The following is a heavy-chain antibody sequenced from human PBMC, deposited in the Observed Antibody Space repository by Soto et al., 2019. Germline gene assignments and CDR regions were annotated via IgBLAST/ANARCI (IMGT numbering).Heavy chain of an antibody. Sequence: PSETLCLTYTVSGGSISSGDYYWSWIRQPPGKGLEWIGYIYYSGSTYYNPSLKSRVTISVDTSKNQFSLKLSSVTAADTAVYYCARVFWDCISTSCAKYNWFDPWGQGTLVTVSS. CDR2: IYYSGST. D-gene: IGHD2-2*01. CDR3: ARVFWDCISTSCAKYNWFDP. CDR1: GGSISSGDYY. V-gene: IGHV4-30-4*01. J-gene: IGHJ5*02.